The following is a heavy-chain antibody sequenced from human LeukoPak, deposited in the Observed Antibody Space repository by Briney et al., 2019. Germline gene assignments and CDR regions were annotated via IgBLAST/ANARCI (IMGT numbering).Heavy chain of an antibody. D-gene: IGHD3-3*01. J-gene: IGHJ5*02. CDR3: AAFGPGSNYDFWSGYYH. Sequence: ASVKVSCKASGYTFTSYGISWVRQAPGQGLEWMGWISAYNGNTNYEQKLQGRVTMTTDTSTSTAYMELRSLRSDDTAVYYCAAFGPGSNYDFWSGYYHWGQGTLVTVSS. CDR1: GYTFTSYG. V-gene: IGHV1-18*01. CDR2: ISAYNGNT.